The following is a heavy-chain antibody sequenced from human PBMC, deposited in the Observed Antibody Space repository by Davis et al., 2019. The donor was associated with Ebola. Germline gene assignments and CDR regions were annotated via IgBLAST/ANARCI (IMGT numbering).Heavy chain of an antibody. V-gene: IGHV1-18*04. CDR3: ARLIRSDYGDYRPPGI. Sequence: AASVKVSCKASSYTFTSYGISWVRQAPGQGLEWMGWISAYNGNTNYAQKLQGRVTMTTDTSTSTAYMELRSLRSDDTAVYYCARLIRSDYGDYRPPGIWGQGTMVTVSS. CDR2: ISAYNGNT. J-gene: IGHJ3*02. D-gene: IGHD4-17*01. CDR1: SYTFTSYG.